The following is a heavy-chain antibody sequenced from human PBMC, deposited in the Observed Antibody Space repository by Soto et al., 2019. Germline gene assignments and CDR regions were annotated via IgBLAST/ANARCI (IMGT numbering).Heavy chain of an antibody. CDR2: IYYSGST. CDR3: ARVRHINAFDL. V-gene: IGHV4-30-4*01. J-gene: IGHJ3*01. CDR1: GGSISSGDYY. Sequence: QVQLQESGPGLVKPSQTLSLTCTVSGGSISSGDYYWSWIRQPPGKGLEWIGYIYYSGSTYYNPSLTSRVTISVDTSQNPFSLKLSSVTAADTAVYYCARVRHINAFDLWGQWTMVTVSS. D-gene: IGHD1-20*01.